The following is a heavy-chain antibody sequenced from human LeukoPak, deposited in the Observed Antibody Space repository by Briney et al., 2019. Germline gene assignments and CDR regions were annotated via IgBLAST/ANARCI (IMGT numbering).Heavy chain of an antibody. J-gene: IGHJ4*02. CDR3: ARDSYYCSSTSCYIDS. CDR1: GYSFTSHW. D-gene: IGHD2-2*02. V-gene: IGHV5-51*01. Sequence: GESLKISCKGYGYSFTSHWIAWVRQMTGQGLEWVGIIFPGGSDARYSPSFEGQVSMSVDTSISTTYLQWSSLKASDSAIYYCARDSYYCSSTSCYIDSWGQGTQVTVSS. CDR2: IFPGGSDA.